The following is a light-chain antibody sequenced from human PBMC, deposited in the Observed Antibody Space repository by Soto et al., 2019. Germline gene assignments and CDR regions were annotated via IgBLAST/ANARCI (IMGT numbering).Light chain of an antibody. CDR1: QSISTY. CDR3: QQSYSTPRT. V-gene: IGKV1-39*01. Sequence: DIQMTQSPSSLSASVGDRVTITCRASQSISTYLNWYQQNPGKAPKLLIYAASSLQSGVPSKFSGSGSGKDFTLIISSLQPEDFATYYCQQSYSTPRTFGQGTKVEMK. CDR2: AAS. J-gene: IGKJ1*01.